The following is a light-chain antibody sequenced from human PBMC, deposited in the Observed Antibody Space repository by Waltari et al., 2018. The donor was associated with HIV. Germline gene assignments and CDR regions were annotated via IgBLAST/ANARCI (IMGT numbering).Light chain of an antibody. J-gene: IGLJ3*02. V-gene: IGLV1-51*01. CDR1: SSNIGNNS. CDR2: ENN. Sequence: QSVLTQPPSVSAAPGQKVTISCSGSSSNIGNNSVSWYQQQPGTAPKLLIYENNKRPSGIPSRFSGSKSGTSATLCITGLQTGDEAEYYCGTWDSSLSAGVFGGGTKLTVL. CDR3: GTWDSSLSAGV.